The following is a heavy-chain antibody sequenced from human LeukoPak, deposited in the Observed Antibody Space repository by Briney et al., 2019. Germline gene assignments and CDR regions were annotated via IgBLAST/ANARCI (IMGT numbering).Heavy chain of an antibody. CDR1: GFTFSNYA. CDR3: ARDSRSYSTYVNRFDP. CDR2: ISVSGGGT. V-gene: IGHV3-23*01. Sequence: QPGGSLRLSCAASGFTFSNYALSWVRQAPGKGLEWVSAISVSGGGTNYADSVKGRFTISRDNAKNTLYLQMKSLRAEDTAVYYCARDSRSYSTYVNRFDPWGQGTLVTVSS. D-gene: IGHD4-11*01. J-gene: IGHJ5*02.